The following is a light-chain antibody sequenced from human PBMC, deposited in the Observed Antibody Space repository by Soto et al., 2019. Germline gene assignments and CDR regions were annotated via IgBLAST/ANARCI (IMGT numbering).Light chain of an antibody. CDR1: QSISSW. Sequence: DIQMTQSPSTLSASVGDIVTITCRASQSISSWLAWYQQKPGKAPKLLIYDASSLESGVPSRFSGSGSGTEFTLTISSLQPDDFAPYYCQQYNSYSRTFGQGTKVEI. V-gene: IGKV1-5*01. J-gene: IGKJ1*01. CDR3: QQYNSYSRT. CDR2: DAS.